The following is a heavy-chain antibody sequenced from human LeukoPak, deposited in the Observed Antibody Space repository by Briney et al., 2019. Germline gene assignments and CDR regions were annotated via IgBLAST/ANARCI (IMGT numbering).Heavy chain of an antibody. J-gene: IGHJ3*02. CDR1: GGSISSGGYY. V-gene: IGHV4-31*03. CDR2: TYYSGST. Sequence: SQTLSLTCTVSGGSISSGGYYWSWIRQHPGKGLEWIGYTYYSGSTYCNPSLKSRVTMSVDTSKNQFSLKLSSVTAADTAVYYCARPRGGSLHDAFDIWGQGTMVTVSS. CDR3: ARPRGGSLHDAFDI. D-gene: IGHD3-10*01.